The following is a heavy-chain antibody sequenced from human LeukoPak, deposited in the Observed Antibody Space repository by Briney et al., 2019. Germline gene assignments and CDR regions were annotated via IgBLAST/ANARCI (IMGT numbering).Heavy chain of an antibody. CDR1: GYTFTGYY. CDR3: ARGSNYYDSSLYFDY. CDR2: INPNSGGT. D-gene: IGHD3-22*01. V-gene: IGHV1-2*02. J-gene: IGHJ4*02. Sequence: ASVKVSCKASGYTFTGYYMHWVRQAPGQGLEWRGWINPNSGGTNYAQKFQGRVTMTRDTSISTAYTELSRLRSDDTAVYYCARGSNYYDSSLYFDYWGQGTLVTVPS.